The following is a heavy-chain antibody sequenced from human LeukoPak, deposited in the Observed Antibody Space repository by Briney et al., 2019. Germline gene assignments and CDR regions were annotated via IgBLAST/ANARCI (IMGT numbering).Heavy chain of an antibody. Sequence: GGSLRLSWAASGFTFSSYSMNWVRQAPGKGLEWVSYISSSSSTIYYADSVKGRFTISRDNAKNSLYLQMNSLRAEDTAVYFCARGGMGSGWYFVYWGQGTLVTVSS. CDR2: ISSSSSTI. J-gene: IGHJ4*02. CDR3: ARGGMGSGWYFVY. D-gene: IGHD6-19*01. V-gene: IGHV3-48*01. CDR1: GFTFSSYS.